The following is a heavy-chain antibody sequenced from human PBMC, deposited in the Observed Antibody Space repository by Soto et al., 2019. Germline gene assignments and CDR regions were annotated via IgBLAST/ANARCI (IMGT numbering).Heavy chain of an antibody. V-gene: IGHV1-8*01. Sequence: ASVKVSCKASGYTFTSYDINWVRQATGQGLEWMGWMNPNSGNTGYAQKFQGRVTMTRNTSISTAYMELSSLRSEDTAVYYCARGYCSGGSCYPLGYYFDYWGQGTLVTVSS. CDR3: ARGYCSGGSCYPLGYYFDY. CDR1: GYTFTSYD. J-gene: IGHJ4*02. D-gene: IGHD2-15*01. CDR2: MNPNSGNT.